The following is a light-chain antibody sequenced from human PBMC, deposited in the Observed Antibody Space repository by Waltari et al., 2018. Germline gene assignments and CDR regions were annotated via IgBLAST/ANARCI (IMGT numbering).Light chain of an antibody. CDR1: QDISNY. CDR2: AAS. J-gene: IGKJ1*01. V-gene: IGKV1-27*01. CDR3: QKYGSAPGT. Sequence: IQMTQSPRSLSASVGDRVTMGCRASQDISNYVAWYQQKPGKVPKIVIYAASTLQSGVPSRFSGSGYGAEFTLTISNLQPEDVATYYCQKYGSAPGTFGQGTKVEIK.